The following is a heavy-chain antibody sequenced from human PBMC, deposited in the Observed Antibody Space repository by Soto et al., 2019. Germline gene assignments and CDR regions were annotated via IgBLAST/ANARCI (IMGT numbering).Heavy chain of an antibody. Sequence: SVKVSCKASGGTFSSYAISWVRQAPGQGLEWMGGIIPIFGTANYAQRFQGRVTITADESTSTAYMELSSLRSEDTAVYYCARDTSYSRATPAYYYYYYGMDVWGQGTTVTAP. D-gene: IGHD2-15*01. V-gene: IGHV1-69*13. CDR1: GGTFSSYA. J-gene: IGHJ6*02. CDR3: ARDTSYSRATPAYYYYYYGMDV. CDR2: IIPIFGTA.